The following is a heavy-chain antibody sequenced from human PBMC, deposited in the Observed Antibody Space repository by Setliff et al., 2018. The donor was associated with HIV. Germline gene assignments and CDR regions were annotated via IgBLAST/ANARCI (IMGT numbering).Heavy chain of an antibody. V-gene: IGHV2-5*01. CDR1: GFSLSNARMG. CDR3: ARIRNDFWSGLVDAFDI. D-gene: IGHD3-3*01. Sequence: SGPTLVNPTETLTLTCTVSGFSLSNARMGVGWLRQPPGEALEWLALIYGNDDKRYRPSLRSRLTITKDTSNSQVVLTMTNMDPVDTATYYCARIRNDFWSGLVDAFDIWGQGTMVTVSS. CDR2: IYGNDDK. J-gene: IGHJ3*02.